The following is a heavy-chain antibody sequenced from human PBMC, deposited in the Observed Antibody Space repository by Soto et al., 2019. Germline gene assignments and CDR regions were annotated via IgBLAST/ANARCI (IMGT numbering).Heavy chain of an antibody. D-gene: IGHD2-15*01. CDR3: ARDPSALSCSGGSCYSENWFDP. CDR2: INPSGGST. J-gene: IGHJ5*02. CDR1: GYTFTSYY. V-gene: IGHV1-46*01. Sequence: GASVEVSCKASGYTFTSYYMHWVRQAPGQGLEWMGIINPSGGSTSYAQKFQGRVTMTRDTSTSTVYMELSSLRSEDTAVYYCARDPSALSCSGGSCYSENWFDPWGQGTLVTVSS.